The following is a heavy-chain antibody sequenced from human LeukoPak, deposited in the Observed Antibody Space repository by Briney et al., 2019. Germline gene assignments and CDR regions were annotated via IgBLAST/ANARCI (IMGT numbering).Heavy chain of an antibody. V-gene: IGHV4-59*01. CDR3: ARGYSSSWNYFDY. CDR1: GGSISSYW. CDR2: VFDSGST. D-gene: IGHD6-13*01. Sequence: PSETLSLTCTVSGGSISSYWWSWIRQPPGKGLEWIGYVFDSGSTNYNPSLKSRVTVSLDTSEKQFSLKLSSVTAADTAVYYCARGYSSSWNYFDYWGQGTLVTVSS. J-gene: IGHJ4*02.